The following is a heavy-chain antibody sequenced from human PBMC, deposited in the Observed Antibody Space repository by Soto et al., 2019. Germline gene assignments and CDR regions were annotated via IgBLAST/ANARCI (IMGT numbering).Heavy chain of an antibody. D-gene: IGHD3-3*01. J-gene: IGHJ6*02. CDR2: IIPIFGTA. V-gene: IGHV1-69*13. CDR3: ARGRITIFGVVTHPPTGMDV. CDR1: GGTFSSYA. Sequence: ASVKVSCKASGGTFSSYAISWVRQAPGQGLEWMGGIIPIFGTANYAQKFQGRVAITADESTSTAYMELSSLRSEDTAVYYCARGRITIFGVVTHPPTGMDVWGQGTTVTVSS.